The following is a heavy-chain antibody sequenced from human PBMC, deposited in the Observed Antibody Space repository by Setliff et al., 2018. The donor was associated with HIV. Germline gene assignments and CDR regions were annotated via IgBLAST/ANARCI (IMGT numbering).Heavy chain of an antibody. Sequence: GESLKISCTGSGYSLSNHWIGWVRQMPGRGLEWVGIIYPQDSDTRYSPSFEGHVTISADTSRYTAYLQWSALKASDTAMYYCARHTIDISLLVVQDPGPFDVWGRETMVTVSS. V-gene: IGHV5-51*01. CDR3: ARHTIDISLLVVQDPGPFDV. CDR1: GYSLSNHW. J-gene: IGHJ3*01. D-gene: IGHD3-10*01. CDR2: IYPQDSDT.